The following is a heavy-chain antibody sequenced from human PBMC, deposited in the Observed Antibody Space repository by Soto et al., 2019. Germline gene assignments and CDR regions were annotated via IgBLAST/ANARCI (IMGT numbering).Heavy chain of an antibody. CDR3: ARTPAYGGDAFDI. Sequence: EVQLVEAGGGLVQPGGSLRLSCAASGFTFSSYWMHWVRQAPGKGLVWVSRINSDGSSTSYAYSVKGRFTISRNNPKNTLYLQMNIQRAEDTAVYYCARTPAYGGDAFDIWGQGTMVTGSS. J-gene: IGHJ3*02. CDR1: GFTFSSYW. D-gene: IGHD4-17*01. CDR2: INSDGSST. V-gene: IGHV3-74*01.